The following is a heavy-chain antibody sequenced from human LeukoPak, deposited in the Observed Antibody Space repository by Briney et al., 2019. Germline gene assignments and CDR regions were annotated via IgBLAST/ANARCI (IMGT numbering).Heavy chain of an antibody. Sequence: AETLSLTCTVSGCSISSCSYNWGRIRQPPGKGLVWIGSLYYSGSTYYNPSLKSRVTISVDTSKNQFSLKLSSVTAADTAVYYCAGGRCSSTSCADAFDIWGQGTMVTVSS. CDR3: AGGRCSSTSCADAFDI. D-gene: IGHD2-2*01. CDR2: LYYSGST. J-gene: IGHJ3*02. V-gene: IGHV4-39*01. CDR1: GCSISSCSYN.